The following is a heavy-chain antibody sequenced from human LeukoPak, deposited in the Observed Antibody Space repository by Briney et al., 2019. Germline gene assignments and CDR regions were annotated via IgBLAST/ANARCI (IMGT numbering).Heavy chain of an antibody. J-gene: IGHJ4*02. CDR2: IYYSGST. V-gene: IGHV4-39*01. CDR3: ARQGWELLDY. D-gene: IGHD1-26*01. Sequence: SETLSLTCTVSGGSISSSSYYWGWIRQPPGKGLEWIGSIYYSGSTYYNPSLKSRVTISVDTSKNQFSLKLSSVTAADTAVYYCARQGWELLDYWGRGTLVTVSS. CDR1: GGSISSSSYY.